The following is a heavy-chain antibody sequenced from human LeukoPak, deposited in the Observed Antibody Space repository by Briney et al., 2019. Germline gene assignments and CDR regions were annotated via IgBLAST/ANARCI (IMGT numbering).Heavy chain of an antibody. J-gene: IGHJ4*02. Sequence: MPSETLSLTCAVYSGSFSGNFWTYIRQPPGKGLEWIGEINHRGSTNYNPSLKSRVTISVDTSKNQFSLKLTSVTAADTAVYFCARCSLFYVDSSAYFDYWGQGTLVTVSS. V-gene: IGHV4-34*01. CDR3: ARCSLFYVDSSAYFDY. CDR1: SGSFSGNF. CDR2: INHRGST. D-gene: IGHD3-22*01.